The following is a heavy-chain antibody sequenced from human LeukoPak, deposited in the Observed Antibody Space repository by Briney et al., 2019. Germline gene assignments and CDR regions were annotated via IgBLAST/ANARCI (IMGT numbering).Heavy chain of an antibody. CDR2: IYYSGST. Sequence: PSETLSLTCTVSGGSISGSSYYWGWIRQPPGKGLEWIGSIYYSGSTYYNPSLKSRVTISVDTSKNQFSLKLSSVTAADTAVYYCARGQPRAAVAGTLRHWGQGTLVTVSS. J-gene: IGHJ4*02. CDR1: GGSISGSSYY. V-gene: IGHV4-39*07. D-gene: IGHD6-19*01. CDR3: ARGQPRAAVAGTLRH.